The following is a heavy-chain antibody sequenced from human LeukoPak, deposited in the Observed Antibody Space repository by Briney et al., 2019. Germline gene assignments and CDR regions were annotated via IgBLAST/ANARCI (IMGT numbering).Heavy chain of an antibody. D-gene: IGHD3-22*01. J-gene: IGHJ3*02. CDR1: GFTFSNYW. V-gene: IGHV3-74*01. Sequence: GGSLRLSCAASGFTFSNYWMHWVRQAPGKGLVWVSRINSDGINTSYADSVKGRFTISRDNSKNTLYLQMNSLRAEDTAVYYCAKDQGYYDSSGYYSMEYAFDIWGQGTMVTVSS. CDR2: INSDGINT. CDR3: AKDQGYYDSSGYYSMEYAFDI.